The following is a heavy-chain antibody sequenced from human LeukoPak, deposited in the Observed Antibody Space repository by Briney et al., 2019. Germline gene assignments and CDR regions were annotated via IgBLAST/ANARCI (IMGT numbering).Heavy chain of an antibody. Sequence: GGSLRLSCVASGFTLSSYGMSWVRQTPGKGLEWVSAITGSGGNTEYADSVKGRFTISRDNAKNSLYLQMNSLRAEDTAVYYCARDIGAATGGYWGQGTLVTVSS. D-gene: IGHD2-15*01. V-gene: IGHV3-21*01. CDR1: GFTLSSYG. CDR3: ARDIGAATGGY. CDR2: ITGSGGNT. J-gene: IGHJ4*02.